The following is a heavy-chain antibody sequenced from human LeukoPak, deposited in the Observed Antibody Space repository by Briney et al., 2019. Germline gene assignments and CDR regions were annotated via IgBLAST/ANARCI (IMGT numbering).Heavy chain of an antibody. CDR2: ISIYNGKI. Sequence: ASVKVSCKASGYTFTSYGISWVRQAPGQGLEWMGWISIYNGKINYAQKFQGRVTMTEDTSTDTAYMELSSLRSEDTAVYYCATDQDYDSSGYFWFDPWGQGTLVTVSS. V-gene: IGHV1-18*01. D-gene: IGHD3-22*01. J-gene: IGHJ5*02. CDR1: GYTFTSYG. CDR3: ATDQDYDSSGYFWFDP.